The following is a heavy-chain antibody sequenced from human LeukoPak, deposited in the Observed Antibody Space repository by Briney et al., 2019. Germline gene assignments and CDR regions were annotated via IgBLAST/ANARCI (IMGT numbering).Heavy chain of an antibody. CDR2: INAGNGNT. J-gene: IGHJ4*02. D-gene: IGHD1-26*01. CDR1: GYTFTSYA. CDR3: ARDHVVGATRQFDY. V-gene: IGHV1-3*01. Sequence: ASVKVSCKASGYTFTSYAMHWVRQAPGQRLEWMGWINAGNGNTKYSQKFQGRVTITRDTSASTAYMELSSLRSEDTAVYYCARDHVVGATRQFDYWGQGTLVTVSS.